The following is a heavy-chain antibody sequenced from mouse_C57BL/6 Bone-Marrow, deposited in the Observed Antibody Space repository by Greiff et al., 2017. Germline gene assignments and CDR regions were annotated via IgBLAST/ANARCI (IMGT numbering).Heavy chain of an antibody. CDR3: ARRGIFGNYVGFAY. CDR2: INPNNGGT. CDR1: GYTFTDYN. Sequence: VQLKESGPELVKPGASVKMSCKASGYTFTDYNMHWVKQSHGKSLEWIGYINPNNGGTSYNQKFKGKATLTVNKSSSTAYMELRSLTSEESAVYYCARRGIFGNYVGFAYWGQGTLVTVSA. V-gene: IGHV1-22*01. J-gene: IGHJ3*01. D-gene: IGHD2-1*01.